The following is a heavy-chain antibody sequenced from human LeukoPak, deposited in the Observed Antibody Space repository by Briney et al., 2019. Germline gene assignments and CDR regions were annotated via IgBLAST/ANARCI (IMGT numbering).Heavy chain of an antibody. Sequence: GGSLRLSCAASGFTFSSYGMHWVRQAPGRGLEWVAFIRYDGSNKYYADSVKGRFTISRDNSKNTLYLQMNSLRAEDTAVYYCARAGNYYDSSEIDYWGQGTLVTVSS. J-gene: IGHJ4*02. D-gene: IGHD3-22*01. CDR2: IRYDGSNK. CDR1: GFTFSSYG. V-gene: IGHV3-30*02. CDR3: ARAGNYYDSSEIDY.